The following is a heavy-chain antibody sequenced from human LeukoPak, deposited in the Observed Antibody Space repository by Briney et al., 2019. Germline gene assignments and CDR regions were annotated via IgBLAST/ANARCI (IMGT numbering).Heavy chain of an antibody. V-gene: IGHV3-30*02. CDR3: AKENDIVVVYYFDY. D-gene: IGHD2-2*01. CDR2: IRYDGSNK. J-gene: IGHJ4*02. Sequence: GGSLRLSCAASGFTSSSYGMHWVRQAPGKGLEWVAFIRYDGSNKYYADSVKGRFTISRDNSKNTLYLQMNSLRAEDTAVYYCAKENDIVVVYYFDYWGQGTLVTVSS. CDR1: GFTSSSYG.